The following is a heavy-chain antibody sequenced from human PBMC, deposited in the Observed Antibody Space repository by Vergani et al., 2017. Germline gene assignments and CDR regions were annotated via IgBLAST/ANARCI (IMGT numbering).Heavy chain of an antibody. CDR3: ARDRGYCSSTSCYGGVEDYYYGMDV. CDR2: IYHSGST. Sequence: QVQLQQWGAGLLKPSETLSLTCAVYGGSFSGYYWSWIRQPPGKGLEWIGEIYHSGSTNYNPSLKSRVTISVDKSKNQFSLKLSSVTAADTAVYYCARDRGYCSSTSCYGGVEDYYYGMDVWGQGTTVTVSS. D-gene: IGHD2-2*01. CDR1: GGSFSGYY. V-gene: IGHV4-34*01. J-gene: IGHJ6*02.